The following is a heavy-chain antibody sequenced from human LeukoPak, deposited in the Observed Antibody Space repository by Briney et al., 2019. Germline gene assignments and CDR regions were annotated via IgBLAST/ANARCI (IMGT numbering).Heavy chain of an antibody. Sequence: GGSLRPSCAASGFTFNNFAMSWVRQTPGKGLEWITAISSTGSDTYYADSVKGRFTISRDNSRNTLSMQLNSLRVEDSGIYYCAKGGDSYGSHYQMDVWGKGTTVTVSS. CDR2: ISSTGSDT. CDR1: GFTFNNFA. J-gene: IGHJ6*03. CDR3: AKGGDSYGSHYQMDV. D-gene: IGHD2-21*02. V-gene: IGHV3-23*01.